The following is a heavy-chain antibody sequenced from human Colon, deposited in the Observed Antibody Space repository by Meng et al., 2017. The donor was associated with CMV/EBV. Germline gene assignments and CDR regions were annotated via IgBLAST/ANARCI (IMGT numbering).Heavy chain of an antibody. J-gene: IGHJ4*02. V-gene: IGHV4-39*07. CDR3: ARGRCPTSSCYSPQGFDS. Sequence: ESLKISCGVSGGSVSRDSYFWGWIRQPPGKGLEWIATVYYSGSTVYNPSLKSRATVSKDTSKSQSSLDLTSVTAADTAVYYCARGRCPTSSCYSPQGFDSWGQGTQVTVSS. CDR1: GGSVSRDSYF. CDR2: VYYSGST. D-gene: IGHD2-2*01.